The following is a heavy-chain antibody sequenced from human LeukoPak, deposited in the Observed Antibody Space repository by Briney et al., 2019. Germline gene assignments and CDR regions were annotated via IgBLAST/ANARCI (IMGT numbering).Heavy chain of an antibody. CDR3: ARVGIVGATDYYYYMDV. V-gene: IGHV4-61*02. CDR1: GGSISSGSYY. Sequence: SETLSLTCTVSGGSISSGSYYWSWIRQPAGKGLEWIGRIYASGSTNYNPSLKSRVTISVDTSKNQFSLKLSSVTAADTAVYYCARVGIVGATDYYYYMDVWGKGTTVTVSS. J-gene: IGHJ6*03. D-gene: IGHD1-26*01. CDR2: IYASGST.